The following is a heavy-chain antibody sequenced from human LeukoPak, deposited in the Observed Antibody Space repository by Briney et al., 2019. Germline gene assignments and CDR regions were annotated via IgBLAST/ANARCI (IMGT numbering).Heavy chain of an antibody. CDR2: VNTDGSDT. D-gene: IGHD1-14*01. CDR3: ARVGSGIKYYYGMDV. V-gene: IGHV3-74*01. J-gene: IGHJ6*02. Sequence: GGSLRLSCAASGFTFSSYWMHWVRQAPGKGLVWVSRVNTDGSDTDYADSVKGRFTISRDNAKNTLYLQMNSLRAEDTAVYYCARVGSGIKYYYGMDVWGQGTTVTVSS. CDR1: GFTFSSYW.